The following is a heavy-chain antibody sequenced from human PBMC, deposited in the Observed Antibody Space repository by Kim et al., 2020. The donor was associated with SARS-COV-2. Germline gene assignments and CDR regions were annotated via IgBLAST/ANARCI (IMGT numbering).Heavy chain of an antibody. Sequence: GGSLRLSCAASGFTFSSYGMHWVRQAPGKGLEWVAVISYDGSNKYYADSVKGRFTISRDNSKNTLYLQMNSLRAEDTAVYYCAKDGPPWEHRGRIFQHWGQGTLVTVSS. J-gene: IGHJ1*01. CDR1: GFTFSSYG. D-gene: IGHD1-26*01. CDR2: ISYDGSNK. V-gene: IGHV3-30*18. CDR3: AKDGPPWEHRGRIFQH.